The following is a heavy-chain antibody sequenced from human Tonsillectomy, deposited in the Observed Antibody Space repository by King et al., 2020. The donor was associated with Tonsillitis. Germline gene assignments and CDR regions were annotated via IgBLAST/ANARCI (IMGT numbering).Heavy chain of an antibody. CDR2: IRFDGNNK. J-gene: IGHJ6*02. CDR1: AFTFSAFG. Sequence: VQLVESGGGVVLPGRSLRLSCAASAFTFSAFGMHWVRQAPGKGLEWVAFIRFDGNNKYYADSVKGRFTISRDNSNNTLDLQMDSRRPEDTAVYYCARGADYYNYGMGVWGQGTTVTVSS. V-gene: IGHV3-30*02. CDR3: ARGADYYNYGMGV.